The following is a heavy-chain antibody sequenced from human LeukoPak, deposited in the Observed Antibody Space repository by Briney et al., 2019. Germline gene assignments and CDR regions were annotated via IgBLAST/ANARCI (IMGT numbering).Heavy chain of an antibody. CDR2: MNPNSGNT. Sequence: ASVKVSCKASGYTFTSYDINWVRQATGQGLEWMGWMNPNSGNTGYAQKFQGRVTITRNTSISTAYMELSSLRSEDTAVYYCARDYGSGSYYNWFDPWGQGTLVTVSS. D-gene: IGHD3-10*01. V-gene: IGHV1-8*03. J-gene: IGHJ5*02. CDR3: ARDYGSGSYYNWFDP. CDR1: GYTFTSYD.